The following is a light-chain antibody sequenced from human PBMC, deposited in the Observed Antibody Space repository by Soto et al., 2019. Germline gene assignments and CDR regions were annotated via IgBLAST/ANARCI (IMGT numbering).Light chain of an antibody. CDR1: SSDVGGYNY. J-gene: IGLJ1*01. Sequence: SVLTQPASVSGSPGQSITISCTGTSSDVGGYNYVSWYQQHPGQAPKLMIYDVSNRPSGVSNRFSGSKSGNTASLTISGLQAEDEADYYCSSYTSSSSYVFGTGTKVTVL. CDR3: SSYTSSSSYV. V-gene: IGLV2-14*01. CDR2: DVS.